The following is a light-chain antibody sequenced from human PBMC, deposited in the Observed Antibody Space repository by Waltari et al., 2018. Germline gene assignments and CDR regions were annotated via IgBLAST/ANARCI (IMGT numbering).Light chain of an antibody. CDR3: QHYKSLPVS. CDR1: QSVSIY. J-gene: IGKJ1*01. CDR2: HTS. Sequence: IVLTQSPGTLSLSPGERATLSCRASQSVSIYLAWYQQKPGQAPRLLIYHTSTRATGIPDRFSGSGSGTDFSLTISGLEPEDCAVYYCQHYKSLPVSFGQGTRVEIK. V-gene: IGKV3-20*01.